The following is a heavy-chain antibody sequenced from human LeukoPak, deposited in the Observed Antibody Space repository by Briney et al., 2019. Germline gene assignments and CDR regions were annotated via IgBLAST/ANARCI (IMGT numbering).Heavy chain of an antibody. CDR2: FIPIFGNK. V-gene: IGHV1-69*13. D-gene: IGHD6-13*01. CDR3: ARNPFREHSTSWNNWFDP. Sequence: SVKVSCKASGDTFSDYAIFWVRQAPGEGLQWVGEFIPIFGNKNYAQRFQGRVTITADESTRTAYMELSSLRSEDTAVYYCARNPFREHSTSWNNWFDPWGQGTLVTVSS. CDR1: GDTFSDYA. J-gene: IGHJ5*02.